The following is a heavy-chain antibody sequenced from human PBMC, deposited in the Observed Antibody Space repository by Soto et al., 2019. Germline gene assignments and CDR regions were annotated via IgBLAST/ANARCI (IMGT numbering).Heavy chain of an antibody. CDR3: ARDTADYYDSSGYYFDY. CDR2: IYYSGST. J-gene: IGHJ4*02. CDR1: GGSISSGGYY. Sequence: TLSLTCTVSGGSISSGGYYWSWIRQHPGKGLEWIGYIYYSGSTYYNPSLKSRVTISVDTSKNQFSLKLSSVTAADTAVYYCARDTADYYDSSGYYFDYWGQGTLVTVSS. V-gene: IGHV4-31*03. D-gene: IGHD3-22*01.